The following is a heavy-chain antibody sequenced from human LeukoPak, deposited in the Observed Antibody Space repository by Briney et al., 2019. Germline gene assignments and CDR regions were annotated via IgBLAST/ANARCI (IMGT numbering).Heavy chain of an antibody. V-gene: IGHV3-53*05. D-gene: IGHD5-18*01. CDR3: AKDPRERYSFYYYMDV. Sequence: PGGSLRLSCAASGFTVSSNYMSRVRQAPGKGLEWVSVIYSGGSTYYADSVKGRFTISRDNSKNTLYLQMNSLRAEDTAVYYCAKDPRERYSFYYYMDVWGKGTTVTISS. CDR1: GFTVSSNY. J-gene: IGHJ6*03. CDR2: IYSGGST.